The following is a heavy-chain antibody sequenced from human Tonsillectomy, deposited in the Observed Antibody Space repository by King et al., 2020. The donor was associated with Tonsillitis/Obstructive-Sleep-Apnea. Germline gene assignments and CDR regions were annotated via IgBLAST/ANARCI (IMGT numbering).Heavy chain of an antibody. CDR3: ATDEYCSSTSCSNFDY. J-gene: IGHJ4*02. D-gene: IGHD2-2*01. Sequence: VQLVESGGGVVQPGRSLRLSCAASGFTFSSYVMHWVRQAPGKGLEWVAVILYDGSNKYYADSVKGRFTISRDNSKNTLCLQMNSLRAEDTAVYYCATDEYCSSTSCSNFDYWGQGALVTVSS. CDR1: GFTFSSYV. CDR2: ILYDGSNK. V-gene: IGHV3-30*01.